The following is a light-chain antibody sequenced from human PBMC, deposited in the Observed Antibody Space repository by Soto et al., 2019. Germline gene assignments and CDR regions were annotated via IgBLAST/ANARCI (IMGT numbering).Light chain of an antibody. V-gene: IGKV1-8*01. CDR1: QGISSY. Sequence: AIRMTQSPSSFSASTGDRVTITCRASQGISSYLAWYQQKPGKAPKLLIYAASTLQSGVPSRFSGSGSGTDFTLTISCLQSEDFATYYCQQYYSTPLLTFGGGTKVEIK. CDR2: AAS. CDR3: QQYYSTPLLT. J-gene: IGKJ4*01.